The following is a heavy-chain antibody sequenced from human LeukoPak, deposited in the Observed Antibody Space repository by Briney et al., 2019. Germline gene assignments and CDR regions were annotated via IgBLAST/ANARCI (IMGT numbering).Heavy chain of an antibody. D-gene: IGHD3-9*01. CDR1: GFTFSNYA. J-gene: IGHJ4*02. CDR2: ISGSGGST. CDR3: AKDVFELYDIYDH. V-gene: IGHV3-23*01. Sequence: GGSLRLSCTASGFTFSNYAMSWVRQAPGNGLEWVSAISGSGGSTSNADSVKGRFTISRDNSKNTLYLQMNSLRAEDTAVYYCAKDVFELYDIYDHWGQGTLVTVSS.